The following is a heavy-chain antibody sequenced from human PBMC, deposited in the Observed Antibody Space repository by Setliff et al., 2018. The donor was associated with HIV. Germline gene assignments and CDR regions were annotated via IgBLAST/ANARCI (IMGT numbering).Heavy chain of an antibody. CDR3: ARAPSRPYYDLLTGSPGAIPHLLFDI. Sequence: PSETLSLTCTVSRGSINSGGSYWSWIRQHPGKGLEWIGYIYYSGNTYYNPSLKSRVTISVDTSKNQFSLRLSSVTAADTAVYYRARAPSRPYYDLLTGSPGAIPHLLFDIWGQGTMVTVSS. D-gene: IGHD3-9*01. CDR2: IYYSGNT. CDR1: RGSINSGGSY. J-gene: IGHJ3*02. V-gene: IGHV4-31*03.